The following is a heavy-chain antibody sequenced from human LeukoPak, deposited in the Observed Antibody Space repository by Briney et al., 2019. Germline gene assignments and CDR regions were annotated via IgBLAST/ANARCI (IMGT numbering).Heavy chain of an antibody. J-gene: IGHJ6*02. CDR1: GYTFTGYY. CDR2: INPNSGGT. D-gene: IGHD3-22*01. CDR3: ARDQYYYDSSGYYYPWYYYYGMDV. V-gene: IGHV1-2*02. Sequence: ASVKVSCKASGYTFTGYYMHWVRQAPGQGLEWMGWINPNSGGTNYAQKFQGRVTMTRDTSISTAYMELNRLRSDDTAVYYCARDQYYYDSSGYYYPWYYYYGMDVWGQGTTVTVSS.